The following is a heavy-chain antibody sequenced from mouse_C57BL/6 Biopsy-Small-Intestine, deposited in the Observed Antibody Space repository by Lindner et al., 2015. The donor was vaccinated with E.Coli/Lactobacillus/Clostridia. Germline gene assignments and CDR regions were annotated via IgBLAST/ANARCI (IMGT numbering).Heavy chain of an antibody. J-gene: IGHJ3*01. V-gene: IGHV1-82*01. Sequence: LQESGPELVKPGASVKISCKASGYAFSSSWMNWVKQRPGKGLEWIGRIYPGDGDTNYNGKFKGKATLTADKSSSTAYMQLSSLTSEDSAVYFCARANSWFAYWGQGTLVTVSA. CDR1: GYAFSSSW. D-gene: IGHD4-1*01. CDR3: ARANSWFAY. CDR2: IYPGDGDT.